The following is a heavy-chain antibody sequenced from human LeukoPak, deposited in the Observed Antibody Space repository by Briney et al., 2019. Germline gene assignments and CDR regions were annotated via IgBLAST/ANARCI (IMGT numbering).Heavy chain of an antibody. J-gene: IGHJ4*02. D-gene: IGHD5-18*01. CDR2: ISYDGSNK. Sequence: AGGSLRLSCAASGFTFSSYAMNWVRQAPGKGLEWVAVISYDGSNKYYADSVKGRFTISRDNSKNTLYLQMNSLRAEDTAVYYCARALTAMVLEYWGQGTLVTVSS. V-gene: IGHV3-30-3*01. CDR3: ARALTAMVLEY. CDR1: GFTFSSYA.